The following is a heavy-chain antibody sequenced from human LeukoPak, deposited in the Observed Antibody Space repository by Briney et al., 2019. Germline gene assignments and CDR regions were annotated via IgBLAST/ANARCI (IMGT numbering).Heavy chain of an antibody. CDR2: IYYSGST. CDR3: ARGRQLKAFDI. J-gene: IGHJ3*02. Sequence: SETLSLTCTVSGGSISSSSYYWGWIRQPPGKGLEWIGSIYYSGSTYYNPSLKSRVTISVDTSKNQFSLKLSSVTAADTAVYYCARGRQLKAFDIWGQGTMVTVSS. CDR1: GGSISSSSYY. D-gene: IGHD6-13*01. V-gene: IGHV4-39*07.